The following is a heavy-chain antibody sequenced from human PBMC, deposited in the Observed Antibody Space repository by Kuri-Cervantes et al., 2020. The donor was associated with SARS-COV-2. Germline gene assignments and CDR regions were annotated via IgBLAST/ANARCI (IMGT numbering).Heavy chain of an antibody. V-gene: IGHV4-38-2*01. Sequence: ESLKISCAASGFTFSDYYMSWIRQPPGKGLEWIGSIYYSGSTYYNPSLKSRVTISVDTSKNQFSLKLSSVTAADTAVYYCASFGAHLGLRYFDNPPYSFDYWGQGTLVTVSS. D-gene: IGHD3-9*01. CDR2: IYYSGST. J-gene: IGHJ4*02. CDR3: ASFGAHLGLRYFDNPPYSFDY. CDR1: GFTFSDYY.